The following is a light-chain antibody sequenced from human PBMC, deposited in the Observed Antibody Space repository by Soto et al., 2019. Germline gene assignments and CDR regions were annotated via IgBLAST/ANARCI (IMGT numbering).Light chain of an antibody. CDR2: DAS. V-gene: IGKV3-11*01. Sequence: EIVLTQSPATLSLSPGEGATLSCRTSQTVGSYLAWYQQKPGQAPRLLIYDASTRATGIPARFGGRGSGTDVTRTISSLEPEDFAVDYWQQRAYWPTCGQGTRLEIK. CDR3: QQRAYWPT. J-gene: IGKJ5*01. CDR1: QTVGSY.